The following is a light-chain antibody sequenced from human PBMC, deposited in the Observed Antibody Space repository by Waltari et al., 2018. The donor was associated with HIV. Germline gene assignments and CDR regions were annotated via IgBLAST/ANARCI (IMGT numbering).Light chain of an antibody. CDR3: AAWDGSLLGVL. Sequence: QSVLTQAPSASGTPGQRVTIACSGSNYNIGSNTVNWYKPVSGTAPKLLIYNNYERPSGVPDRFSGSKSGSSASLAISGLQSEDDGDYYCAAWDGSLLGVLFGGGTKLTVL. J-gene: IGLJ2*01. CDR1: NYNIGSNT. V-gene: IGLV1-44*01. CDR2: NNY.